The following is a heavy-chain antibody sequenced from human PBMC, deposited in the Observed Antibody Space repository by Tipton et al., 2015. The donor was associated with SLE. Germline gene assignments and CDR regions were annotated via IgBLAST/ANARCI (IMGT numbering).Heavy chain of an antibody. CDR3: ARDGRYDFWSGYYTGEAYFDY. V-gene: IGHV4-34*01. CDR1: GGSISGYY. CDR2: INHSGST. D-gene: IGHD3-3*01. Sequence: TLSLTCTVSGGSISGYYWSWIRQPPGKGLEWIGEINHSGSTNYNPSLKSRVTISVDTSKNQFSLKLSSVTAADTAVYYCARDGRYDFWSGYYTGEAYFDYWGQGTLVTVSS. J-gene: IGHJ4*02.